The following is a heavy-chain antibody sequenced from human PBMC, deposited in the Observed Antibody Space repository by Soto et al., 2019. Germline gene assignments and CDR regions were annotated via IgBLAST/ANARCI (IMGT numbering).Heavy chain of an antibody. CDR3: ARALVRGPVGY. V-gene: IGHV1-46*03. D-gene: IGHD3-10*01. Sequence: ASVKVSCNASGYTFTSYYMHWVRQAPGQGLEWMGIINPSGGSTSYAQKFQGRVTMTRDTSTSTVYMELSSLRSEDTAVYYCARALVRGPVGYWGQGTLVTVSS. CDR1: GYTFTSYY. J-gene: IGHJ4*02. CDR2: INPSGGST.